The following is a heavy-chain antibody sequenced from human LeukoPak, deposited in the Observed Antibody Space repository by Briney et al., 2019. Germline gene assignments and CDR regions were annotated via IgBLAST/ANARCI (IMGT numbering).Heavy chain of an antibody. D-gene: IGHD6-13*01. CDR2: INHSGST. J-gene: IGHJ6*03. CDR3: ARDGYGSSMDV. Sequence: PSETLSLTCAVYGGSFSGYYWSWIRQPPGKGLEWIGEINHSGSTNYNPSLKSRVSMSVDTSKNQFSLKLTSVTAADTAVYYCARDGYGSSMDVWGKGTTVTVSS. V-gene: IGHV4-34*01. CDR1: GGSFSGYY.